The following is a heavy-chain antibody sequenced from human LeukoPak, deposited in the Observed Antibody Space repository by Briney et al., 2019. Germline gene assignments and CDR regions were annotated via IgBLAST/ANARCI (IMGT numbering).Heavy chain of an antibody. D-gene: IGHD4-23*01. CDR3: AKTSGGNY. Sequence: GGSLRLSCAASGFIFTNYFMSWVRQAPGKGLEWVASIKHDGSEKYYVDSVRGRFTISRDNTMNSLYLQMSSLRAEDTAVYYCAKTSGGNYWGQGILVTVPS. J-gene: IGHJ4*02. V-gene: IGHV3-7*03. CDR1: GFIFTNYF. CDR2: IKHDGSEK.